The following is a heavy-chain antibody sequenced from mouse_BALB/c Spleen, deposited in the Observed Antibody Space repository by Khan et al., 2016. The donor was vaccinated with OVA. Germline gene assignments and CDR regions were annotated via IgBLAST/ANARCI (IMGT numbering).Heavy chain of an antibody. CDR1: GYSFTGYF. D-gene: IGHD1-1*01. V-gene: IGHV1-20*02. J-gene: IGHJ2*01. Sequence: VQLQQSGPELVKPWASVKISCTASGYSFTGYFMNWVMQSHGKSLDWIGRINPHIGEAFYNQKFKGKATLTVDESSSTAHMELRSLASEDSAVYYCARKNGSDFDYWGQGTTLTVSS. CDR2: INPHIGEA. CDR3: ARKNGSDFDY.